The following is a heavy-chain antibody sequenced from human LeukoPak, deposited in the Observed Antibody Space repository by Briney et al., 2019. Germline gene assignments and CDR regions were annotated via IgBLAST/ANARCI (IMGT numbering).Heavy chain of an antibody. J-gene: IGHJ6*02. CDR1: GYTFTTYA. CDR3: ARASSSALYGSGSYYETGYYYYGMDV. D-gene: IGHD3-10*01. CDR2: INAGNGNT. V-gene: IGHV1-3*01. Sequence: ASVKVSCKASGYTFTTYAIHWVRQAPGQRLEWMGWINAGNGNTKYSQKFQGRVTITRDTSASTAYMELSSLRSEDTAVYYCARASSSALYGSGSYYETGYYYYGMDVWGQGTTVTVS.